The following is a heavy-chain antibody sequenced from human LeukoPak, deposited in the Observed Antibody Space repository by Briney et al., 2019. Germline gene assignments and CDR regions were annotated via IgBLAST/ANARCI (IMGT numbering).Heavy chain of an antibody. Sequence: ASVKVSCKASGYTFTGYYMHWVRQAPGQGLEWMGRINPNSGGTNYAQKFQGRVTMTRDTSISTAYMELSRLRSDDTAVYYCARERMGATWEAFDIWGQGTMVTVSS. J-gene: IGHJ3*02. V-gene: IGHV1-2*06. CDR3: ARERMGATWEAFDI. CDR1: GYTFTGYY. CDR2: INPNSGGT. D-gene: IGHD1-26*01.